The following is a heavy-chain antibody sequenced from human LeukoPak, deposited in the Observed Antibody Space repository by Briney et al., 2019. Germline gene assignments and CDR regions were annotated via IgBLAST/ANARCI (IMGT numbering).Heavy chain of an antibody. CDR1: GFTFSSYA. Sequence: PGGSLRLSCVGSGFTFSSYAMSWVRQAPGKGLEWVSSIVGSGCTTYYADSVKGRSTISRDNSKNTVYLQMNSLRAEDTAVYYCALLGLNWGQGTLVTVSS. D-gene: IGHD2-15*01. CDR2: IVGSGCTT. J-gene: IGHJ4*02. CDR3: ALLGLN. V-gene: IGHV3-23*01.